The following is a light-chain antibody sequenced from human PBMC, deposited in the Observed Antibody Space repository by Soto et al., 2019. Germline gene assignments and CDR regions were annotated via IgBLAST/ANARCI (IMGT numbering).Light chain of an antibody. V-gene: IGKV3-15*01. CDR3: QQYNNWPSWT. CDR2: GAS. J-gene: IGKJ1*01. CDR1: QSVSSN. Sequence: EIVMTQSPATLTVNPGERATLSCRASQSVSSNLAWYQQKPGQAPRLLIYGASTRATGIPARFSGSGSGTEFTLTISSLQSEDFAVYYCQQYNNWPSWTFGQGTKVDIK.